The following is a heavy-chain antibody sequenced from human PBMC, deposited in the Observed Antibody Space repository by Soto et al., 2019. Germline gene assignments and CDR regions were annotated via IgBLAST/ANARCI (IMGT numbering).Heavy chain of an antibody. CDR3: AFSSGWYYWFDP. D-gene: IGHD6-19*01. CDR2: IYYSGST. Sequence: SETLSLTCTVSGGSISSYYWSWIRQPPGKGLEWIGYIYYSGSTNYNPSLKSRVTISVDTSKNQFSLKLGSVTAADTAVYYCAFSSGWYYWFDPWGQGTLVTVSS. CDR1: GGSISSYY. V-gene: IGHV4-59*08. J-gene: IGHJ5*02.